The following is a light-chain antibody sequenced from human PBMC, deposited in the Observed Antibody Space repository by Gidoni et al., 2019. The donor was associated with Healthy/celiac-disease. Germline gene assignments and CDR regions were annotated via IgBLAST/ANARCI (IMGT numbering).Light chain of an antibody. Sequence: DIVMTQSPLSLSVTPGEPASISCGSSQSLLHSNGYNYLDWYLQKPGQSPQLLIYLGSYRASGVPDRFSGSGSGTDFTLIISRLEAEDVGVYYCMQALQTPWTFGQXTKVEIK. CDR3: MQALQTPWT. CDR1: QSLLHSNGYNY. J-gene: IGKJ1*01. CDR2: LGS. V-gene: IGKV2-28*01.